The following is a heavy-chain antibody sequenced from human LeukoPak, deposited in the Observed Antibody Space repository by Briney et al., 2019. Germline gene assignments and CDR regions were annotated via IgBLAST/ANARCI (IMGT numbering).Heavy chain of an antibody. J-gene: IGHJ4*02. D-gene: IGHD4-17*01. CDR3: ARVFRDMTTKIFDY. V-gene: IGHV3-74*01. CDR2: INSDGSTT. CDR1: GFTFSSSW. Sequence: GGSLRLSCAASGFTFSSSWMHWVRQAPGKGLVWVSRINSDGSTTNYADSVKGRFIISRDNAKNTLYLQMNSLRAENTAVYYCARVFRDMTTKIFDYWGQGTLVTVSS.